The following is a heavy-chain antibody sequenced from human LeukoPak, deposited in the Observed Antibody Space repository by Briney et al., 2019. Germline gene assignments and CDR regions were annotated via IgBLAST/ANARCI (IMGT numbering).Heavy chain of an antibody. CDR2: ISSSSSYI. CDR3: ARDLGWELIDAFDI. J-gene: IGHJ3*02. D-gene: IGHD1-26*01. CDR1: GFTFSDYY. Sequence: GGSLRLSCAASGFTFSDYYLSWIRQAPGKGLEWVSSISSSSSYIYYADSVKGRFTISRDNAKNSLYLQMNSLRAEDTAVYYCARDLGWELIDAFDIWGQGTMVTVSS. V-gene: IGHV3-11*06.